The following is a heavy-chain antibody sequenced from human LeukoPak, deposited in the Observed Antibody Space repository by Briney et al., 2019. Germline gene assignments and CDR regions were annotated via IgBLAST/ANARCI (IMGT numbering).Heavy chain of an antibody. CDR3: ARDRGSYSRVYFDY. J-gene: IGHJ4*02. CDR1: GYTFISYD. V-gene: IGHV1-8*03. CDR2: INPNTSNT. Sequence: ASVKVSCKASGYTFISYDINWVRQATGQGLEWMGWINPNTSNTGYSQKFQGRVTITRDTSTSTVYMELSSLRSEDTAVYYCARDRGSYSRVYFDYWGQGTLVTVSS. D-gene: IGHD1-26*01.